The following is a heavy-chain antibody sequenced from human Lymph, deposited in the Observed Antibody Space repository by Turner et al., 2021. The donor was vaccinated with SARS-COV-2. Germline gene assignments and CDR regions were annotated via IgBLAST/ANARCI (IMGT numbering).Heavy chain of an antibody. D-gene: IGHD3-3*01. CDR3: AKVRSIFGVVIGGMDV. J-gene: IGHJ6*02. CDR1: GFTFRSYG. V-gene: IGHV3-30*18. Sequence: QVQLVESGGGVVQPGGSLTPSWSTSGFTFRSYGMHGVRQAPGKGLEWVAVISYDGSNKYYADSVKGRFTISRDNTKKTLYLQMNSLRAEDTAVYYCAKVRSIFGVVIGGMDVWGQGTTVTVSS. CDR2: ISYDGSNK.